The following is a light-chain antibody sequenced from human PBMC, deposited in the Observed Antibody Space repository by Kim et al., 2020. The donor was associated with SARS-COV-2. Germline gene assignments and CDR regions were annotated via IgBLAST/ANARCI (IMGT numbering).Light chain of an antibody. Sequence: SVVDRVTTTGRASHRISSSLYWYYQKPGNAPQLLLYYTSCLQSGVPSRLCGSGSGTAFTLPISSLQPEDFATYYCQQSYSTPFTFGPGTKVDIK. CDR1: HRISSS. V-gene: IGKV1-39*01. CDR2: YTS. CDR3: QQSYSTPFT. J-gene: IGKJ3*01.